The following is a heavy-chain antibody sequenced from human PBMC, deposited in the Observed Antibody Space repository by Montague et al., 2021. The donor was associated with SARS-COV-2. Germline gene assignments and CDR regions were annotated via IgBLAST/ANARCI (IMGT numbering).Heavy chain of an antibody. CDR1: GDSIMSTDW. CDR2: FYQGASN. D-gene: IGHD4-11*01. Sequence: SETLSLTCAGSGDSIMSTDWRSWVRHPPEQRPGWLGVFYQGASNKYNPSLKSRVTMSVDRSKNQASLEIYSVTAADTALYYCVRAGGFHSRPQFWGQGALVIVSS. J-gene: IGHJ4*02. CDR3: VRAGGFHSRPQF. V-gene: IGHV4-4*02.